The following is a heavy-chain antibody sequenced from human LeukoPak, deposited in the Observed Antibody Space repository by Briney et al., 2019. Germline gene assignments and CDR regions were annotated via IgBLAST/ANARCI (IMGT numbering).Heavy chain of an antibody. D-gene: IGHD6-13*01. CDR3: ARTRTGAAGTKWFDH. CDR1: GFSVSSAY. V-gene: IGHV3-53*01. CDR2: IYSGGNT. J-gene: IGHJ5*02. Sequence: GGSLRLSCAASGFSVSSAYMSWVRQAPGKGLEWVSVIYSGGNTYYADSVKGRFTISRDNSKSTLYLQMNSLRAEDTAVYYCARTRTGAAGTKWFDHWGQGILVTVSS.